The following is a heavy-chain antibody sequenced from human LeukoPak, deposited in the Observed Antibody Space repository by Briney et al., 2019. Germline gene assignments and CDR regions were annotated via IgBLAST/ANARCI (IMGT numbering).Heavy chain of an antibody. Sequence: GGSLRLSCAASGFTFDDYAMHWVRQAPGKGLEWVSGISWNSGSIGYADSVKGRSTISRDNAKNSLYLQMNSLRAEDTALYYCAKDGDSRGLTHFDYWGQGTLVTVSS. V-gene: IGHV3-9*01. CDR1: GFTFDDYA. J-gene: IGHJ4*02. D-gene: IGHD1-20*01. CDR3: AKDGDSRGLTHFDY. CDR2: ISWNSGSI.